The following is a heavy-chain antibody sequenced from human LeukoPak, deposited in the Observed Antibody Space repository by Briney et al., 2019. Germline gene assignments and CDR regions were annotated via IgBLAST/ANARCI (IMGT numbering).Heavy chain of an antibody. CDR2: IYYSGST. D-gene: IGHD5-12*01. V-gene: IGHV4-30-4*08. CDR3: DRAGYSGYELKD. CDR1: GGSISSGDYY. J-gene: IGHJ4*02. Sequence: SQTLSLTCTVSGGSISSGDYYWSWIRQPPVKGLEWIGYIYYSGSTYYNPSLKSRVTISVDTSTNQFSLKLSSVTAADTAVYYCDRAGYSGYELKDWGQGTLVTVSS.